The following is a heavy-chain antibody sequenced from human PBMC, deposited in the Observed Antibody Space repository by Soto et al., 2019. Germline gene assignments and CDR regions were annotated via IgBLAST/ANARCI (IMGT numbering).Heavy chain of an antibody. D-gene: IGHD6-19*01. CDR3: ARKAVPDF. CDR1: GFSFSKYA. CDR2: ITYDATNE. J-gene: IGHJ4*02. V-gene: IGHV3-30-3*01. Sequence: GGSLRLSCAASGFSFSKYAMHWVRQAPGKGLEWVAVITYDATNEYYADSVKGRFTISGDNSNNTLSLHMSSLRLADTAVYYCARKAVPDFWGQGTRVTSPQ.